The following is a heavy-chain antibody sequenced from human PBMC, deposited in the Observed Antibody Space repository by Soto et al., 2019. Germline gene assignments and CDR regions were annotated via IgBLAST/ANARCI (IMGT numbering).Heavy chain of an antibody. Sequence: LRLSCAASGFTFSSYAMTWVRQAPGKGLEWVSGISGSGGSTYYADSVKGRFTISRDNSKNTMYLQMNSLRAEDTAVYYCAKGVRSYYYYGMDVWGQGTTVTVSS. CDR2: ISGSGGST. D-gene: IGHD3-22*01. V-gene: IGHV3-23*01. CDR1: GFTFSSYA. CDR3: AKGVRSYYYYGMDV. J-gene: IGHJ6*02.